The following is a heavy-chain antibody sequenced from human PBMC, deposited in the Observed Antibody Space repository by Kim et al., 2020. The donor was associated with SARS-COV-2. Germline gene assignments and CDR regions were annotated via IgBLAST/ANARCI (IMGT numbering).Heavy chain of an antibody. J-gene: IGHJ4*02. D-gene: IGHD2-15*01. Sequence: GGSLRLSCAASGFTFSSYAMHWVRQAPGKGLEWVAVISYDGSNKYYADSVKGRFTISRDNSKNTLYLQMNSLRAEDTAVYYCARGFSGLLGYWGQGTLVTVSS. CDR1: GFTFSSYA. CDR3: ARGFSGLLGY. CDR2: ISYDGSNK. V-gene: IGHV3-30-3*01.